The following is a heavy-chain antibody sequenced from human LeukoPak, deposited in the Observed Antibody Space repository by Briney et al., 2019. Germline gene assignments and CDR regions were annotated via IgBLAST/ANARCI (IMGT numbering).Heavy chain of an antibody. J-gene: IGHJ4*02. Sequence: SETLSLTCTVSGDSISSDPYYWSWVRQPAGGGLEWIGRIASSGSTHYNPSLKSRVTMSVDTSKNQFSLNLSSVTAADTAVYYCARDNYNDYDQFDYWGQGTLVTVSS. D-gene: IGHD4-17*01. CDR2: IASSGST. CDR1: GDSISSDPYY. V-gene: IGHV4-61*02. CDR3: ARDNYNDYDQFDY.